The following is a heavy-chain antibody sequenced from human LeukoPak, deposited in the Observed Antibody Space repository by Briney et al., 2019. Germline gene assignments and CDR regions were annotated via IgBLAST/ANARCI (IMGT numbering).Heavy chain of an antibody. V-gene: IGHV3-7*03. D-gene: IGHD3-16*02. CDR2: IDQDASTI. CDR1: GFTFSKFW. CDR3: ARSLSSRFSGPRRPYYFDS. J-gene: IGHJ4*02. Sequence: HPGGSLRLSCAASGFTFSKFWVSWVRQAPGKGLEWVASIDQDASTIRYVDSVRGRFTISRDNSKNTLYLQMNSLRAEDTAVYYCARSLSSRFSGPRRPYYFDSWGQGTLVTVSS.